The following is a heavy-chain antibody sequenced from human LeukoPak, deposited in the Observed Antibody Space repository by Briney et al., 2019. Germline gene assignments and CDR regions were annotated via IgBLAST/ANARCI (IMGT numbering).Heavy chain of an antibody. CDR1: GGSFSGYY. Sequence: SETLSLTCAVYGGSFSGYYWSWIRQPPGKGLEWIGEINHSGSTNYNPSLKSRVTISVDTSKNQFSLKLSSVTAADTAVYYCVSSAPGPAARYYFDYWGQGTLVTVSS. V-gene: IGHV4-34*01. D-gene: IGHD2-2*01. CDR2: INHSGST. CDR3: VSSAPGPAARYYFDY. J-gene: IGHJ4*02.